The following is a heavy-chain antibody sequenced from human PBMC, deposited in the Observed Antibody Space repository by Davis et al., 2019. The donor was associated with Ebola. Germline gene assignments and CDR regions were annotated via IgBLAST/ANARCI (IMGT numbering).Heavy chain of an antibody. J-gene: IGHJ6*02. D-gene: IGHD2-15*01. CDR2: INPSGGST. V-gene: IGHV1-46*01. CDR1: GYTFTSYY. CDR3: ARGYCSGGSCAYYYYAMDV. Sequence: ASVKVSCKASGYTFTSYYMHWVRQAPGQGLEWMGIINPSGGSTSYAQKFQGRVTMTRDTSTSTVYMELSSLRSEDTAVYYCARGYCSGGSCAYYYYAMDVWGQGTTVTVSS.